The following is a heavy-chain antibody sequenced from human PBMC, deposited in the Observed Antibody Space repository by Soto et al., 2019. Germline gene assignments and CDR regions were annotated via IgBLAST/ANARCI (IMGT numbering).Heavy chain of an antibody. CDR2: VSSGGSTT. J-gene: IGHJ4*02. CDR1: GFTLSNYA. Sequence: EVQLLESGGGLVQPGGSLRLSCAASGFTLSNYAMTWVRQAPGKGLEWVSAVSSGGSTTFYADSVKGRFTISRDNSKNTLALQMNSLRAEDAAVYYCARGVGSSTSPLDNWGQGTLVPVSS. D-gene: IGHD2-2*01. CDR3: ARGVGSSTSPLDN. V-gene: IGHV3-23*01.